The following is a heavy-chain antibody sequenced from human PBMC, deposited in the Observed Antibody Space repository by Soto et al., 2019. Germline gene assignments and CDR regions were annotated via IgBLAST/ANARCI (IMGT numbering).Heavy chain of an antibody. CDR1: GYTFTSYG. CDR3: ARDYFDSSGYGTFDY. V-gene: IGHV1-18*01. J-gene: IGHJ4*02. D-gene: IGHD3-22*01. CDR2: ISGYNGNT. Sequence: GASVKVSCKASGYTFTSYGISWVRQAPGQGLEWMGWISGYNGNTNYAQKLQGRVTMTTDTSTSTAYMELRGLKSDDTAVYYCARDYFDSSGYGTFDYWGQGTLVTVSS.